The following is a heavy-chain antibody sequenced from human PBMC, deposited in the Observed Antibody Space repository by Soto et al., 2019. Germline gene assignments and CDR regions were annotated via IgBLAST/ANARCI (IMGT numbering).Heavy chain of an antibody. CDR1: GGSISSGDYY. CDR2: IYYSGST. J-gene: IGHJ4*02. D-gene: IGHD3-10*01. CDR3: ARVGGFGATAIDY. V-gene: IGHV4-30-4*01. Sequence: SETLSLTCTVSGGSISSGDYYWSWIRQPPGKGLEWIGYIYYSGSTYYNPSLKSRVTISVDTSKNQFSLKLSSVTAADTAVYYCARVGGFGATAIDYWGQGTLVTVSS.